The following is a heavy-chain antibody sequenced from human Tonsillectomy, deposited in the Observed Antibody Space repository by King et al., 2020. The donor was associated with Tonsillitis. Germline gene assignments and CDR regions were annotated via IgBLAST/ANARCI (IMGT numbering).Heavy chain of an antibody. CDR3: ARGPPAIAAAAAYSYYYYMDV. J-gene: IGHJ6*03. Sequence: VQLVESGAEVQKPGSAVKVSCKASGGTFSNYSITWVRQAPGQGLEWMGGIIPICGRAYYAQKLKGRGTVSAGEPTSTVYMELISLTSEDTAVYYCARGPPAIAAAAAYSYYYYMDVWGKGTTVTVSS. V-gene: IGHV1-69*01. CDR1: GGTFSNYS. D-gene: IGHD6-13*01. CDR2: IIPICGRA.